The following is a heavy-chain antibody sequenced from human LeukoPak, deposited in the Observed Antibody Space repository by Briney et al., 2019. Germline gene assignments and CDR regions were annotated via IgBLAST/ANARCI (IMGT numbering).Heavy chain of an antibody. CDR1: GGSISTYY. CDR2: IHTSGST. J-gene: IGHJ4*02. V-gene: IGHV4-4*07. D-gene: IGHD6-19*01. CDR3: ARAPEFSSGWLLDC. Sequence: PSETLSLTCTVSGGSISTYYWSWIRQSAGKGLEWIGRIHTSGSTDYNPSLRSRVTMSVGTSKNQFSLKVSSVTAADTGIYYCARAPEFSSGWLLDCWGQGSLVTVSS.